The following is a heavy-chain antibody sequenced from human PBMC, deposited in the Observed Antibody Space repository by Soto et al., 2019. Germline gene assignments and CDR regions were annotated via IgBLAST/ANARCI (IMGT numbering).Heavy chain of an antibody. CDR2: INTDNGNI. D-gene: IGHD3-10*01. Sequence: QVQLVQSGAEVKKPGASVKLSCKASGYTFTSYAIHWVRQAPGQSLECMGWINTDNGNIKYSQKFQDRVTITRDTSASTAYMDLSSLRSEDTAVYFCARAPSGYYFDKWGQGTLVTASS. J-gene: IGHJ4*02. CDR3: ARAPSGYYFDK. CDR1: GYTFTSYA. V-gene: IGHV1-3*04.